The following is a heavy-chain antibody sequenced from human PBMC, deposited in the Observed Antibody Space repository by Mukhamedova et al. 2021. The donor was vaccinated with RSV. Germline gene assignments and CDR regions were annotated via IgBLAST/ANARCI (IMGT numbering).Heavy chain of an antibody. CDR2: IYYSGST. CDR3: ARGSYDFWSGYYHVAFDI. V-gene: IGHV4-30-4*01. Sequence: GKGLEWIGYIYYSGSTXYNPSLKXRVTXSVDTSKNQFSLKLSSVTAADTAVYYCARGSYDFWSGYYHVAFDIWGQGTMVTVSS. D-gene: IGHD3-3*01. J-gene: IGHJ3*02.